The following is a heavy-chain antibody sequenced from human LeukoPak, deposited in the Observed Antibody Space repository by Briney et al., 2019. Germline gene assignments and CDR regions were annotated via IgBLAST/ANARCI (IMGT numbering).Heavy chain of an antibody. CDR1: GGSISSGGYY. V-gene: IGHV4-31*03. CDR2: IYYSGST. CDR3: ARASHGYSSSSHLGY. Sequence: PSETLSLTCTVSGGSISSGGYYWNWIRQHPGKGLEWIGYIYYSGSTYYNPSLKSRVSISVDTSKNQFSLKLSSVTAADTAVYYCARASHGYSSSSHLGYWGQGTLVTVSS. J-gene: IGHJ4*02. D-gene: IGHD6-6*01.